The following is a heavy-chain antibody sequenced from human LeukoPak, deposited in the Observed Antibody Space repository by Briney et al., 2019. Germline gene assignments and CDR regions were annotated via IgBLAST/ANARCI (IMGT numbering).Heavy chain of an antibody. V-gene: IGHV4-34*01. CDR2: INHSGST. D-gene: IGHD1-26*01. CDR1: GGSFSGYY. CDR3: ARRAPASYDAFDI. J-gene: IGHJ3*02. Sequence: SETLSLTCAVYGGSFSGYYWSWIRQPPGKGLEWIGEINHSGSTNYNPSLKSRVTISVDTSKNQSSLKLSSVTAADTAVYYCARRAPASYDAFDIWGQGTMVTVSS.